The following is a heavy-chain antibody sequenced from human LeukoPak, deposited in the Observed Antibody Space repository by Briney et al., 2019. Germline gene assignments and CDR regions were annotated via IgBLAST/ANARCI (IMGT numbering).Heavy chain of an antibody. D-gene: IGHD4-11*01. CDR2: IYSGGGS. V-gene: IGHV3-66*01. J-gene: IGHJ4*02. Sequence: GGSLRLSCAASGFTVNNNYWVRQAPGKGLEWVSVIYSGGGSYYADSVKARFTISRDNSKNTLYLQMNSLRVEDTAVYYCARDLTDWGQGTLVTVSS. CDR3: ARDLTD. CDR1: GFTVNNNY.